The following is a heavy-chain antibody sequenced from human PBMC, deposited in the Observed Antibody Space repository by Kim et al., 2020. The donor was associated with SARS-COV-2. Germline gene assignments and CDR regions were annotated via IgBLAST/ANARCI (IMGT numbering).Heavy chain of an antibody. CDR3: ARGPTGREVGDYGMDV. CDR2: IYYSGST. Sequence: SETLSLTCTVSGGSISSGGYYWSWIRQHPGKGLEWIGYIYYSGSTYYNPSLKSRVTISVDTSKNQFSLKLSSVTAADTAVYYCARGPTGREVGDYGMDVWGQGTTVTVSS. V-gene: IGHV4-31*03. CDR1: GGSISSGGYY. J-gene: IGHJ6*02. D-gene: IGHD3-16*01.